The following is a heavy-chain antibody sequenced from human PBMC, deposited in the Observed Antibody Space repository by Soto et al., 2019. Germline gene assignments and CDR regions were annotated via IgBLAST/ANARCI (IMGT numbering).Heavy chain of an antibody. CDR3: TRDPYGGSRYYFDS. CDR1: GFTFTNYG. J-gene: IGHJ4*02. V-gene: IGHV3-33*01. Sequence: GGSLRRSCAASGFTFTNYGMHWVRQAPGKGVEWVAGSWYDGSTGLYADSVKGRFTISKDNSQNMLYLQMHSLRPEATAVYYCTRDPYGGSRYYFDSWGQGALVTASS. D-gene: IGHD1-26*01. CDR2: SWYDGSTG.